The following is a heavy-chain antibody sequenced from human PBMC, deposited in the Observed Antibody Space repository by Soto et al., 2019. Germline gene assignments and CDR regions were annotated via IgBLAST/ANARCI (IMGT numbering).Heavy chain of an antibody. Sequence: SETLSLTCAVYGGSFSGYYWSWIRQPPGKGLEWIGEINHSGSTNYNPSLKSRVTISVDTSKNQFSLKLSSVTAADTAVYYCARAKFESTGWHQFDIWGQGTLVTVSS. D-gene: IGHD7-27*01. CDR1: GGSFSGYY. CDR3: ARAKFESTGWHQFDI. CDR2: INHSGST. J-gene: IGHJ4*02. V-gene: IGHV4-34*01.